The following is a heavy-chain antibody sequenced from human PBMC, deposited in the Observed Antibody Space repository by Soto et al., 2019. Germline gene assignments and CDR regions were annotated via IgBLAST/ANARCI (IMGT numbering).Heavy chain of an antibody. J-gene: IGHJ4*02. Sequence: ASVKVSCKASVYTLSNYYIHWVRQAPGQGLEWMGIINPSGGSTSYALQFQGRVTMTRDTSTSTVYMELSSLRSEDTAVYYCARTDGTSSSSSYCAYWGQGTLVTVSS. CDR2: INPSGGST. D-gene: IGHD2-2*01. CDR3: ARTDGTSSSSSYCAY. CDR1: VYTLSNYY. V-gene: IGHV1-46*03.